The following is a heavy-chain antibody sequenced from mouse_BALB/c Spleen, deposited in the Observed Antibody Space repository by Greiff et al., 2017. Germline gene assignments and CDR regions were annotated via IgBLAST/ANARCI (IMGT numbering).Heavy chain of an antibody. CDR2: ISSGSSTI. J-gene: IGHJ4*01. D-gene: IGHD2-10*02. Sequence: EVKLVESGGGLVQPGGSRKLSCAASGFTFSSFGMHWVRQAPEKGLEWVAYISSGSSTIYYADTVKGRFTISRDNPKNTLFLQMTSLRSEDTAMYYCARYGYGVDYWGQGTSVTVSS. V-gene: IGHV5-17*02. CDR3: ARYGYGVDY. CDR1: GFTFSSFG.